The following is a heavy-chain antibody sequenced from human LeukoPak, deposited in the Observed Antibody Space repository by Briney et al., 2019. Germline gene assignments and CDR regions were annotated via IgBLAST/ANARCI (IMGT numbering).Heavy chain of an antibody. J-gene: IGHJ4*02. CDR1: GFTFSSYS. CDR3: ARAHSSAWGY. Sequence: GGSLRLSCATSGFTFSSYSMNWVRQAPGKGLEWVSYISSSSSTIYYADSVKGRFTISRDNAKNSLYLQMNSLRAEDTAVYYCARAHSSAWGYWGQGTLVTVSS. CDR2: ISSSSSTI. V-gene: IGHV3-48*04. D-gene: IGHD6-19*01.